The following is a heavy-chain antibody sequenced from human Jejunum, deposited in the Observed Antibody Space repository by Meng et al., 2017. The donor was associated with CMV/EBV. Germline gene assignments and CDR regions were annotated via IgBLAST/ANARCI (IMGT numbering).Heavy chain of an antibody. CDR2: IYYSETT. CDR3: VRDYEWIITSAGRISRFDP. D-gene: IGHD3-3*02. J-gene: IGHJ5*02. Sequence: SSYYWGWIRQPPGKGLEWIGSIYYSETTYYNPSLWSRVTISRDTSKNQFSLKLTSVTAADTAVYYCVRDYEWIITSAGRISRFDPWGQGTLVTVSS. V-gene: IGHV4-39*07. CDR1: SSYY.